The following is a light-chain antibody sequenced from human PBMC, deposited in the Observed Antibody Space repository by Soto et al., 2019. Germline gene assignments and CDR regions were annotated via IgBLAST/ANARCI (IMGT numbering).Light chain of an antibody. CDR2: LGS. CDR3: MQGLQPPRT. Sequence: DIVMTQSPLSLPVTPGEPASISCRSSQSLLHSNGYNYSDWYLQKPGQSPQLLIYLGSNRASGVPDRFSGSGSGTDFTLKISRVEAEDVGVYYCMQGLQPPRTFGQGTKVEIK. J-gene: IGKJ1*01. CDR1: QSLLHSNGYNY. V-gene: IGKV2-28*01.